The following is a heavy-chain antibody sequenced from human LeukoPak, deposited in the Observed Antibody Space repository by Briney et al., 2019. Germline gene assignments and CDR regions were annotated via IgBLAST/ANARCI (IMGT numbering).Heavy chain of an antibody. J-gene: IGHJ4*02. CDR1: GFTFSSFG. CDR2: ISHDGSYE. V-gene: IGHV3-30*18. D-gene: IGHD3-10*01. Sequence: GGSLRLSCAGPGFTFSSFGMHWVRQAPGKGLEWVAVISHDGSYEYYADSMKGRFTISRDTSKNTLYLQMNSLRAEDTAVYYCAKDGLWFGDLTYFDYWGQGVLVTVSS. CDR3: AKDGLWFGDLTYFDY.